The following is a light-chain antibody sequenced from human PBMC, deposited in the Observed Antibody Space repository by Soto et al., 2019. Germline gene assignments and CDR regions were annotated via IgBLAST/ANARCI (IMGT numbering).Light chain of an antibody. CDR2: DAS. V-gene: IGKV1-5*01. J-gene: IGKJ1*01. CDR3: QQYTNYPWT. Sequence: DIQMTQSPSTLSASVGDRVTITFRASQSISAWLAWYQQKPGKAPKLLIYDASALESGVPSKFSGSGSGTEFTLTTSSLQPDDFATYYCQQYTNYPWTFGQGTKVDIK. CDR1: QSISAW.